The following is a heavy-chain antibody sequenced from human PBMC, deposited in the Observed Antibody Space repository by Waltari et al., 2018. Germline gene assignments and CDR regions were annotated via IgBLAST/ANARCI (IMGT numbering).Heavy chain of an antibody. CDR1: GGSISSHY. CDR2: IYYSGST. D-gene: IGHD6-6*01. Sequence: QVQLQESGPGLVKPSETLSLTCTVSGGSISSHYWSWIRQPPGKGLEWIGYIYYSGSTNYNPSLKSRVTISVDTSKNQFSLKLGSVTAADTAVYYCARVTPDTQNIAARPDFDYWGQGTLVTVSS. V-gene: IGHV4-59*11. J-gene: IGHJ4*02. CDR3: ARVTPDTQNIAARPDFDY.